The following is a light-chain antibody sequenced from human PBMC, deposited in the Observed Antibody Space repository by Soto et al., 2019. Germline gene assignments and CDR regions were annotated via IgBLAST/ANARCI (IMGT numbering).Light chain of an antibody. CDR2: DVT. Sequence: QSVLTPPASVSGSPGQSITISCTGTSSDVGGYDHVSWYQQHPGKAPKLIIYDVTVRPSGISRRFSGSKSDNTASLAVSGLQPEDEADYYCSSYTNKDTLLFGGGTKVTVL. J-gene: IGLJ3*02. CDR1: SSDVGGYDH. V-gene: IGLV2-14*03. CDR3: SSYTNKDTLL.